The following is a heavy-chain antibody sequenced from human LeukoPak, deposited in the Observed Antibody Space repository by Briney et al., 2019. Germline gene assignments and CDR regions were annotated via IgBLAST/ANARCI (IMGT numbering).Heavy chain of an antibody. Sequence: GGSLRLSCAASGFTFSSYWMSWVRQAPGKGLEWVASIKQDGTEKYYVDSVKGRFTISKDNAKNSLYLQMNSLRAEDTAVYYCAREDHSNYEYWGQGTLVTASS. CDR2: IKQDGTEK. CDR3: AREDHSNYEY. J-gene: IGHJ4*02. CDR1: GFTFSSYW. V-gene: IGHV3-7*01. D-gene: IGHD4-11*01.